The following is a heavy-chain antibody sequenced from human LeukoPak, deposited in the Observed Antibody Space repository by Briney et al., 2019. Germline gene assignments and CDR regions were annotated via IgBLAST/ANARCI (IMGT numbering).Heavy chain of an antibody. CDR3: ARGGIQVSGIDEFDY. Sequence: GGSLRLSCAASGFTFIDYDMHWVRQAIGKGLEWVSAIGIRGDTHYSGSVKGRFTISRENAESSLYLQMNSLRAEDTAVYYCARGGIQVSGIDEFDYWGQGTLVTVSS. J-gene: IGHJ4*02. D-gene: IGHD6-19*01. CDR2: IGIRGDT. CDR1: GFTFIDYD. V-gene: IGHV3-13*01.